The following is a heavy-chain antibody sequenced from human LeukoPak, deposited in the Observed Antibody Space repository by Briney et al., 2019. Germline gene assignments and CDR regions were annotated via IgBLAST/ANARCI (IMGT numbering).Heavy chain of an antibody. D-gene: IGHD6-13*01. CDR3: ARGVSIAAAPDV. CDR2: IIPIFGTA. J-gene: IGHJ6*04. V-gene: IGHV1-69*05. CDR1: VGTFSSYA. Sequence: GASVKVSCKSSVGTFSSYAIIWVRQASGQGLEWMGGIIPIFGTANYAQKFQGRVTITTDESTSTAYMELSSLRSEDTAVYYCARGVSIAAAPDVWGKGTTVTVSS.